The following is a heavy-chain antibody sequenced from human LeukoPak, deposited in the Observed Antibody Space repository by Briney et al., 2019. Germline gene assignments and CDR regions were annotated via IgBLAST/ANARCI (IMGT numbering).Heavy chain of an antibody. CDR1: GYTFTSYY. CDR3: ARDDGYSSGWYRTYYFDY. D-gene: IGHD6-19*01. CDR2: INPSGGST. Sequence: ASVKVSCKASGYTFTSYYMHWVRQAPGQGLGWMGIINPSGGSTSYAQKFQGRVTMTRDTSTSTVYMELSSLRSEDTAVYYCARDDGYSSGWYRTYYFDYWGQGTLVTVSS. J-gene: IGHJ4*02. V-gene: IGHV1-46*01.